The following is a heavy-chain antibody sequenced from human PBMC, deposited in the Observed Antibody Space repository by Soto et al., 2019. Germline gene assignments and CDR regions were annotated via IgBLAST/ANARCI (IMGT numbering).Heavy chain of an antibody. CDR3: TRVGYQLTGPYYYYYMDV. CDR1: GFTFGYYA. V-gene: IGHV3-49*04. J-gene: IGHJ6*03. D-gene: IGHD2-2*01. CDR2: IRSKAYGGTT. Sequence: GGSLRLSCTASGFTFGYYAMSWVRQAPGKGLEWVGFIRSKAYGGTTEYAASVKGRFTISRDDSKSIAYLQMNSLKTEDTAVYYCTRVGYQLTGPYYYYYMDVWGKGTTVTVSS.